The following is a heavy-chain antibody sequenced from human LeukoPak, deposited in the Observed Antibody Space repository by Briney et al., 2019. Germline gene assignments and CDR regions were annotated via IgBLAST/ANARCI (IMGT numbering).Heavy chain of an antibody. J-gene: IGHJ3*02. V-gene: IGHV1-2*02. CDR2: INPNSGGT. Sequence: GASVKASCKASGGTFSSYAISWVRQAPGQGLEWMGWINPNSGGTNYAQKFQGRVTMTRDTSISTAYMELSRLRSDDTAVYYCARARDAFDIWGQGTMVTVSS. CDR3: ARARDAFDI. CDR1: GGTFSSYA.